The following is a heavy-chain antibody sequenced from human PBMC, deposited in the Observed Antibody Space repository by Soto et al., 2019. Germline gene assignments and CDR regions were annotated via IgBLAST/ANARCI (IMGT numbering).Heavy chain of an antibody. J-gene: IGHJ5*02. CDR1: GGSISSGGYS. Sequence: SETLSLTCAVSGGSISSGGYSWSWIRQPPGKGLEWIGYIYHSGSTYYNPSLKSRVTISVDRSKNQFSLKLSSVTAADTAVYYCARAKYYDILTGSNWFDPWGQGTLVTVSS. CDR2: IYHSGST. CDR3: ARAKYYDILTGSNWFDP. D-gene: IGHD3-9*01. V-gene: IGHV4-30-2*01.